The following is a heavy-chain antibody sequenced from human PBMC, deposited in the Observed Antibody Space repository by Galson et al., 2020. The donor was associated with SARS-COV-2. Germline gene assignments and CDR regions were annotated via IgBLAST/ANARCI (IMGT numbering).Heavy chain of an antibody. CDR1: GGSISSGSYY. Sequence: ETSETLSLTCTVSGGSISSGSYYWSWIRQPAGKGLEWIGRIYTSGSTNYNPSLKSRVTISVDTSKNQFSLKLSSVTAADTAVYYCARDQGPTVVPAAIRSGYYYGMDVWGQGTTVTVSS. J-gene: IGHJ6*02. CDR2: IYTSGST. CDR3: ARDQGPTVVPAAIRSGYYYGMDV. D-gene: IGHD2-2*02. V-gene: IGHV4-61*02.